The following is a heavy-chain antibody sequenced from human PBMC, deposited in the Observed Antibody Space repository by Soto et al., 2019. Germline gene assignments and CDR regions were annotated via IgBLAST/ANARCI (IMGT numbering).Heavy chain of an antibody. D-gene: IGHD6-19*01. CDR3: ARLSYNSGWIDY. V-gene: IGHV4-61*08. CDR2: IYYSGST. CDR1: GPSISSGGYS. J-gene: IGHJ4*02. Sequence: SSETLSLTCAVSGPSISSGGYSWSWIRQPPGKGLEWIGYIYYSGSTNYNPSLKSRVTISVDTSKNQFSLKLSSVTAADTAVYYCARLSYNSGWIDYWGQGTLVTVSS.